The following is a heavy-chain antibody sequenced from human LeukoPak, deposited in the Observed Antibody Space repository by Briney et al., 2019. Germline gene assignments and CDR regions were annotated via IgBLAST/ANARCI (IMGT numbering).Heavy chain of an antibody. CDR2: IYHSGST. D-gene: IGHD3-10*01. CDR3: AREHYYGSGSYPDY. V-gene: IGHV4-30-2*01. J-gene: IGHJ4*02. CDR1: GGSISSGGYS. Sequence: PSQTLSLTCAVSGGSISSGGYSWSWIRQPPGKGLEWIGYIYHSGSTYYNPSLKSRVTISVDRSKNQFSLKLSSMTAADTAVYYCAREHYYGSGSYPDYWGQGTLVTVSS.